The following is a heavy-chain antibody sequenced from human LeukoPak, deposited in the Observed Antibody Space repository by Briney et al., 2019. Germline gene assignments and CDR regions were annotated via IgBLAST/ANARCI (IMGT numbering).Heavy chain of an antibody. CDR3: ARDSQEMGDAFDI. CDR2: ISGSGGST. J-gene: IGHJ3*02. D-gene: IGHD5-24*01. V-gene: IGHV3-23*01. CDR1: GFTFSSYA. Sequence: SGGSLRLSCAASGFTFSSYAMSWVRQAPGKGLEWVSAISGSGGSTYYADSVKGRFTISRDNAKNSLYLQMNSLRAEDTALYYCARDSQEMGDAFDIWGQGTMVTVSS.